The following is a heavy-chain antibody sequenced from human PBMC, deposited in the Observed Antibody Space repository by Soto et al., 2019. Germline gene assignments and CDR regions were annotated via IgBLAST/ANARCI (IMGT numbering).Heavy chain of an antibody. CDR2: INPNSGGT. CDR1: GYTFTGYY. CDR3: ARDGSYTAPGTGYYYYGMDV. J-gene: IGHJ6*02. V-gene: IGHV1-2*04. Sequence: GASVKVSCKASGYTFTGYYMHWVRQAPGQGLEWMGWINPNSGGTNYAQKFRGWVTMTRDTSISTAYMELSRLRSDDTAVYYCARDGSYTAPGTGYYYYGMDVWGQGTTVTVS. D-gene: IGHD1-26*01.